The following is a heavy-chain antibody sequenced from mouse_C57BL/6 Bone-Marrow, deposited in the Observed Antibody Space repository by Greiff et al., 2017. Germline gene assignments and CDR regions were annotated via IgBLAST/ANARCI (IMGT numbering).Heavy chain of an antibody. D-gene: IGHD2-3*01. V-gene: IGHV14-4*01. J-gene: IGHJ3*01. Sequence: EVQLQQSGAELVRPGASVKLSCTASGFNIKDDYMPWVKQRPEQGLEWIGWIDPENGDTEYASKFQGKATITADKSSNTAYLQLSILTSEDTAVYYGTSYYGCYVAWFAYWGQGTLVTVSA. CDR2: IDPENGDT. CDR3: TSYYGCYVAWFAY. CDR1: GFNIKDDY.